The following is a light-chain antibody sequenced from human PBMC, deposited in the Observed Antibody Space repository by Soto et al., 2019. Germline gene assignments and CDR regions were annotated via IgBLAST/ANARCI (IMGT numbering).Light chain of an antibody. CDR1: QDITKY. V-gene: IGKV1-33*01. Sequence: IQMTQSPSSLSASVGDRVTITCQASQDITKYLIWYHKKTGKGPKVLIYDASILGTGVSSRFSGSESWTHYTLTISSLQPEDMATYYCQQFYSVPCTFGQGTKLEIK. J-gene: IGKJ2*02. CDR3: QQFYSVPCT. CDR2: DAS.